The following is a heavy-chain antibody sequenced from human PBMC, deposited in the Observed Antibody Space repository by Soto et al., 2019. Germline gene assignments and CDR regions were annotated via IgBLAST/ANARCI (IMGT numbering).Heavy chain of an antibody. Sequence: QVQLVESGGGVVQPGRSLRLSCAASGFTFSNYGMHWVRQAPGKGLEWVAVISYDGSNKYYADSVKGRFTISRDNSKNTLYLQMNSLRAEDTAVYYCAKDQLRGVRGVITYYYGMDVWGQGTTVTVSS. CDR3: AKDQLRGVRGVITYYYGMDV. V-gene: IGHV3-30*18. J-gene: IGHJ6*02. D-gene: IGHD3-10*01. CDR1: GFTFSNYG. CDR2: ISYDGSNK.